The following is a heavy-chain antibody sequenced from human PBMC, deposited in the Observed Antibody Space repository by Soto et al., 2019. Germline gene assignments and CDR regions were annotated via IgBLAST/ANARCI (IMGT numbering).Heavy chain of an antibody. J-gene: IGHJ5*02. CDR3: ARVAVSVVVPAAGWFDP. Sequence: EVQLVESGGGLVQPGGSLRLSCAASGFTFSSYWMSWVRQAPGKGLEWVANIKQDGSEKYYVDSVKGRFTISRDNAKNSLYLQMNSLRAEDTAVYYCARVAVSVVVPAAGWFDPWGQGTLVTVSS. CDR1: GFTFSSYW. V-gene: IGHV3-7*01. D-gene: IGHD2-2*01. CDR2: IKQDGSEK.